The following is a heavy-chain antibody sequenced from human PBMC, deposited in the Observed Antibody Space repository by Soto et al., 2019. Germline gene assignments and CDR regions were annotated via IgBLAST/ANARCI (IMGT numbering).Heavy chain of an antibody. CDR1: GYTFTSYA. J-gene: IGHJ6*02. Sequence: ASVKVSCKASGYTFTSYAMHWVRQAPGQRLEWMGWINAGNGNTKYSQKFQGRVTITRDTSASTAYMELSSLRSEDTAVYYCARDRDFWSGYYYYGMDVWGQGTKVPVSS. CDR2: INAGNGNT. V-gene: IGHV1-3*01. D-gene: IGHD3-3*01. CDR3: ARDRDFWSGYYYYGMDV.